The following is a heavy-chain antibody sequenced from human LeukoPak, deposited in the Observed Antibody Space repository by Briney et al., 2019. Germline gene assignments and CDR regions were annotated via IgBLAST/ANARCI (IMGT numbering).Heavy chain of an antibody. D-gene: IGHD3-3*01. Sequence: GGSLRLSCAASGFTFSSYSMNWVRQAPGKGLEWVSSISSSSSYIYYADSVKGRFTISRDNAKNLVFLQMNSLRAEDTAVYYCARAPYDFWSGYHYYFDYWGQGTLVTVSS. CDR2: ISSSSSYI. V-gene: IGHV3-21*06. CDR3: ARAPYDFWSGYHYYFDY. J-gene: IGHJ4*02. CDR1: GFTFSSYS.